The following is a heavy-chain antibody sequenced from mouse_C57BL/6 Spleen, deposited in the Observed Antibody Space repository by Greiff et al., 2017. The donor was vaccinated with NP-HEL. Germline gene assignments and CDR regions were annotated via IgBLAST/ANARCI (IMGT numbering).Heavy chain of an antibody. CDR3: ARCYYGYDRGYAMDY. D-gene: IGHD2-2*01. Sequence: EVQLQESGPGLVKPSQSLSLTCSVTGYSITSGYYWNWIRQFPGNKLEWMGYISYDGSNNYNPSLKNRISITRDTSKNQFFLKLNSVTTEDTATYYCARCYYGYDRGYAMDYWGQGTSVTVSS. CDR2: ISYDGSN. V-gene: IGHV3-6*01. J-gene: IGHJ4*01. CDR1: GYSITSGYY.